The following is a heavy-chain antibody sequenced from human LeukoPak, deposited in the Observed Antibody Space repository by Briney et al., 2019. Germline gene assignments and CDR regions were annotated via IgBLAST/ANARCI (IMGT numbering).Heavy chain of an antibody. CDR1: GYSISSGYY. J-gene: IGHJ3*02. CDR2: IYYSGST. Sequence: PSETLSLTCTVSGYSISSGYYWSWIRQPPGKGLEWIGCIYYSGSTNYNPSFKSRVTISVDTSKNQFSLKLSSVTAADTAVYYCARDLEGAFDIWGQGTMVTVSS. CDR3: ARDLEGAFDI. V-gene: IGHV4-61*01.